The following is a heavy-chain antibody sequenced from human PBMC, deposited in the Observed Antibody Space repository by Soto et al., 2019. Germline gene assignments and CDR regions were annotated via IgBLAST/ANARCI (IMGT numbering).Heavy chain of an antibody. CDR1: GYTFTSYY. V-gene: IGHV1-46*01. J-gene: IGHJ6*02. CDR2: INPSGGST. Sequence: QVQLVQSGAEVKKPGASVKVSCKASGYTFTSYYMHWVRQAPGQGLEWMGIINPSGGSTSYAQKFQGRVTMTRDTSTSTVYMELSSLRSEDTAVYYCARDKLIDYYYYGMDVWGQGTTVTVSS. CDR3: ARDKLIDYYYYGMDV.